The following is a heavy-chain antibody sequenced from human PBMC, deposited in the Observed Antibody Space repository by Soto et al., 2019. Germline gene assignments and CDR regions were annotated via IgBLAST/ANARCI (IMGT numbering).Heavy chain of an antibody. J-gene: IGHJ4*02. V-gene: IGHV4-31*03. CDR3: ASRMARAGYFDY. D-gene: IGHD2-8*01. CDR2: IYYSGST. CDR1: AGSISSGGYD. Sequence: SETMSLPCTLSAGSISSGGYDWSWIRQHPGKGLEWIGYIYYSGSTYYNPSLKSRVTISVDTSKNQFSLKLSSVTAADTAVYYCASRMARAGYFDYWGQGTLVTVS.